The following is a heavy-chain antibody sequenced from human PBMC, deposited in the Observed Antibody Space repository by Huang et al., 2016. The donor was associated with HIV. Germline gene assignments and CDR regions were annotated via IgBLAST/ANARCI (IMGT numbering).Heavy chain of an antibody. CDR3: ARVEGGYYDAFDI. D-gene: IGHD3-22*01. Sequence: SGGSISTGNYDWSWIRQPAGKGLEWVGHLSTGGSANYNPYLKSRVTISLDTSKTQFSLKLSSVTAADSAVYYCARVEGGYYDAFDIWGPGTTVTVSS. V-gene: IGHV4-61*09. CDR2: LSTGGSA. J-gene: IGHJ3*02. CDR1: GGSISTGNYD.